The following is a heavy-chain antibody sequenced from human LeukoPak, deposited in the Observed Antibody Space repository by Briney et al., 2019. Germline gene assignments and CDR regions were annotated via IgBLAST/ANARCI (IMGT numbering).Heavy chain of an antibody. J-gene: IGHJ4*02. V-gene: IGHV3-30*18. CDR3: AKDLHIYGDETAGNDY. Sequence: GGSLRLSCAASGFTFSSYGMHWVRQAPGKGLEWVAVISYDGSNKYYADSVKGRFTISRDNSKNTLYLQMNSLRAEDTAVYYCAKDLHIYGDETAGNDYWGQGTLATVSS. CDR1: GFTFSSYG. D-gene: IGHD4-17*01. CDR2: ISYDGSNK.